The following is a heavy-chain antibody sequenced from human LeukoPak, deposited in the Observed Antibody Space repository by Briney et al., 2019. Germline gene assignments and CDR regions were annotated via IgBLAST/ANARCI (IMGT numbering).Heavy chain of an antibody. CDR2: INADGRAE. V-gene: IGHV3-7*01. CDR1: GFTINKSW. D-gene: IGHD7-27*01. J-gene: IGHJ4*02. CDR3: AKWGSTWGFDN. Sequence: GGSLRLSCAASGFTINKSWMTWVRQTPGKGLERVANINADGRAEYYVDSVKGRFAISRDNAKSSVFLQMNNLRAEDTAVYYCAKWGSTWGFDNWGQGTLVTVSS.